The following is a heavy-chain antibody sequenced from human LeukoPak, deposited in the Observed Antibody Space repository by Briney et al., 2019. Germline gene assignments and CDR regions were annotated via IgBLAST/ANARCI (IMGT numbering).Heavy chain of an antibody. CDR2: FRPETGEP. D-gene: IGHD3-10*01. CDR1: GFGLSVLS. J-gene: IGHJ4*02. Sequence: ASVTVSCKISGFGLSVLSIHWMRQAPGKGLEWVGGFRPETGEPIFAQKFRGRVTITEDTFTDTGYLELRGLTSEDTAVYYCSTDSGRSYFYFDFWGQGTLVTVSS. CDR3: STDSGRSYFYFDF. V-gene: IGHV1-24*01.